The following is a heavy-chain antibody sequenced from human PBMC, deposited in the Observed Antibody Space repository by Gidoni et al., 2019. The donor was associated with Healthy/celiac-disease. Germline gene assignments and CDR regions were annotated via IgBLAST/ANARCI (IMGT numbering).Heavy chain of an antibody. CDR2: IWYDGSNK. V-gene: IGHV3-33*01. J-gene: IGHJ4*02. CDR1: GFTFSSYG. CDR3: ARGFKEYYFDY. Sequence: QVQLVESGGGVVQPGRSLRLSCAASGFTFSSYGMHWVRQAPGKGLEWVAVIWYDGSNKYYSDSVKGRFTISRDNSKNTLYLQMNSLRAEDTAVYYCARGFKEYYFDYWGQGTLVTVSS. D-gene: IGHD3-10*01.